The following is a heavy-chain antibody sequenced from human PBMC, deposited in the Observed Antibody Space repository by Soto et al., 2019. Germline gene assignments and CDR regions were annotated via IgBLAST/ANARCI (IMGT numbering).Heavy chain of an antibody. J-gene: IGHJ4*02. Sequence: SETLSLTCAVSGGSISSYYWSWIRQPPGKGLEWIGYIYYSGSTNYNPSLKSRVTISVDTSKNQFSLKLSSVTAADTAVYYCARSGSGWLDYWGQGTLVTVSS. D-gene: IGHD6-19*01. CDR1: GGSISSYY. CDR2: IYYSGST. V-gene: IGHV4-59*01. CDR3: ARSGSGWLDY.